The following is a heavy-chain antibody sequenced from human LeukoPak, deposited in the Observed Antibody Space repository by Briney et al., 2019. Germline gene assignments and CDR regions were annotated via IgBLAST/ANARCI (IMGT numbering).Heavy chain of an antibody. CDR1: GGSISSSSYY. V-gene: IGHV4-39*01. Sequence: SETLSLTCTVSGGSISSSSYYWGWIRQPPGKGLEWIGSIYYSGSTYYNPSLKSRVTISVDTSKNQFSLKLSSVTAADTTVYYCARAHTTLTIFGVVIRWCDPWGQGTLVTVSS. J-gene: IGHJ5*02. CDR3: ARAHTTLTIFGVVIRWCDP. CDR2: IYYSGST. D-gene: IGHD3-3*01.